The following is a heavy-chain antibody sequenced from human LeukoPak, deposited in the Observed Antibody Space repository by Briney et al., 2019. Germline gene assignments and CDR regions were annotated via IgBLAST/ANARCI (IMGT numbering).Heavy chain of an antibody. CDR3: AELGITMIGGV. J-gene: IGHJ6*04. D-gene: IGHD3-10*02. Sequence: GGSLRLSCAASGFTSGFTFSSYTMNWVRQAPGKGLEWISSISTSSSYIYYADSVKGRFTISRDNAKNSLYLQMNSLRAEDTAVYYCAELGITMIGGVWGKGTTVTISS. CDR1: GFTFSSYT. V-gene: IGHV3-21*01. CDR2: ISTSSSYI.